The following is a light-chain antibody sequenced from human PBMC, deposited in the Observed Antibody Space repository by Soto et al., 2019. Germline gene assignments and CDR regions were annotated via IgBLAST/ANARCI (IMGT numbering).Light chain of an antibody. V-gene: IGLV2-14*01. CDR1: SSDVGGYNY. CDR2: DVS. Sequence: QSALTQPASVSGSPGQSITISCTGTSSDVGGYNYVSWYQQHPGKAPKLMIYDVSNRPSGVSNRFSGSKSGNTASLTISGLQAEDKADYYCNSYTSSSTLYVVFGGGTKLTVL. CDR3: NSYTSSSTLYVV. J-gene: IGLJ2*01.